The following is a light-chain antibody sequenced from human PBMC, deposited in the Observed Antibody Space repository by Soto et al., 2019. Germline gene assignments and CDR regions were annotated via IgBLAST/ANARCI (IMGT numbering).Light chain of an antibody. CDR2: DAS. Sequence: DIHMTQSPSTLSASVGDRVTITCRASQSISSWLAWYQQKPGKAPKLLIYDASSLESGVPSRFSGRGSGTEFTLTISSLQPDDFATYYCQQYNSYWTFGQGTKWIS. J-gene: IGKJ1*01. CDR1: QSISSW. V-gene: IGKV1-5*01. CDR3: QQYNSYWT.